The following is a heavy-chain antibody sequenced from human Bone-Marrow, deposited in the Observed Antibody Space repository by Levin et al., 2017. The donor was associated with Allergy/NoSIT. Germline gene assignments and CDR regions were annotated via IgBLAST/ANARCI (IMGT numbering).Heavy chain of an antibody. CDR2: INHSGST. D-gene: IGHD3-22*01. Sequence: PSETLSLTCAVYGGSFSGYYWSWIRQPPGKGLEWIGEINHSGSTNYNPSLKSRVTISVDTSKNQFSLKLSSVTAADTAVYYCAGGSTYYYDSSGYLPLYYFDYWGQGTLVTVSS. J-gene: IGHJ4*02. V-gene: IGHV4-34*01. CDR1: GGSFSGYY. CDR3: AGGSTYYYDSSGYLPLYYFDY.